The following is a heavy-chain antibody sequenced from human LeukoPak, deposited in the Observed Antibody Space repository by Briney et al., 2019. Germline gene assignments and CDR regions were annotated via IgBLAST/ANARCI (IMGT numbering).Heavy chain of an antibody. J-gene: IGHJ5*02. CDR2: VSSGSSTI. Sequence: GGSLRLSCAASGFTFSDYYMSWIRQAPGKGLEWVSYVSSGSSTIYYADSVKGRFTVSRDNGKRSLYLHMNSLRDEDTAMYYCARDLGQYYDTSDNWFDPWGQGTLVTVSS. V-gene: IGHV3-11*04. D-gene: IGHD3-22*01. CDR3: ARDLGQYYDTSDNWFDP. CDR1: GFTFSDYY.